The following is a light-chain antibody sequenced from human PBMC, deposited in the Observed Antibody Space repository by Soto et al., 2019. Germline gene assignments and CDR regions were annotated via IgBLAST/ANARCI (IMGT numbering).Light chain of an antibody. V-gene: IGLV8-61*01. CDR1: SGSVSTSYY. CDR2: STN. CDR3: VLHMGSGVWV. Sequence: QTVVTQEPAFSVSPGGTVTLTCGLSSGSVSTSYYPSWYQQDPGQAPRTLIYSTNTRSSGVPDRFSGSILGNKAALTITGAQADDESDYYCVLHMGSGVWVFGGGTKLTVL. J-gene: IGLJ3*02.